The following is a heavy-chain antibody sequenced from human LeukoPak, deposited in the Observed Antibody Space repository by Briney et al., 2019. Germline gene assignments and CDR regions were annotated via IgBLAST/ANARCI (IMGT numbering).Heavy chain of an antibody. CDR3: AKNGGPHGLDV. CDR2: INRNGGST. CDR1: GFTFYDYG. D-gene: IGHD3-16*01. Sequence: EGSLRLSCAASGFTFYDYGMSWVRQVPGEGLEWVSGINRNGGSTVYADSVKGRFTISRDNAKNSLYLQMNSLRVEDTALYYCAKNGGPHGLDVWGQGTTVTVSS. J-gene: IGHJ6*02. V-gene: IGHV3-20*04.